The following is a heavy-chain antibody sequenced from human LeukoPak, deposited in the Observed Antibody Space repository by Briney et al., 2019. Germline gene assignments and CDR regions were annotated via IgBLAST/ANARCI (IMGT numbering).Heavy chain of an antibody. CDR1: GYTFIDYY. D-gene: IGHD2/OR15-2a*01. Sequence: ASVTVSCKASGYTFIDYYIHWVRQAPGQGLERLGWINPNNSDTNFAQIFQGRVTLTTDTSVNTTYLELNKLTPDDTAIYYCARGAKNYWGQGTLITVS. J-gene: IGHJ4*02. V-gene: IGHV1-2*02. CDR2: INPNNSDT. CDR3: ARGAKNY.